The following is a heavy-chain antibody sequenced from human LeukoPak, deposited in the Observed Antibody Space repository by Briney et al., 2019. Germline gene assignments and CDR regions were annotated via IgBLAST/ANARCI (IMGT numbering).Heavy chain of an antibody. CDR1: GFTVSSNY. CDR3: VAAAGDYYYYYMDV. CDR2: ISSSSSYI. J-gene: IGHJ6*03. Sequence: GGSLRLSCAASGFTVSSNYMNWVRQAPGKGLEWVSSISSSSSYIYYADSVKGRFTISRDNAKNSLYLQMNSLRAEDTAVYYCVAAAGDYYYYYMDVWGKGTTVTVSS. D-gene: IGHD6-13*01. V-gene: IGHV3-21*01.